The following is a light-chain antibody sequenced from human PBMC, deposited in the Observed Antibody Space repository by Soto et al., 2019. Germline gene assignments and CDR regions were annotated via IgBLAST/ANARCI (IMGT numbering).Light chain of an antibody. CDR3: QQYNDWPPRYT. CDR2: GAS. J-gene: IGKJ2*01. Sequence: EVVMTQSPATLSVSPGERATLSCRASQSISTNLAWYQQKPGQSPRLLIYGASTRATGVPARFSGSGSGTEFTLTISSLQSEDFAVCYCQQYNDWPPRYTFGQGTKLEIK. V-gene: IGKV3-15*01. CDR1: QSISTN.